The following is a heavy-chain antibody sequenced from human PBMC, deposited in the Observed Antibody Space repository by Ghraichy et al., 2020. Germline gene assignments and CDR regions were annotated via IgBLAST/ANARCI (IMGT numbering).Heavy chain of an antibody. V-gene: IGHV3-66*01. CDR2: IYSGGST. J-gene: IGHJ5*02. CDR1: GFTVRSNY. Sequence: GESLNISCAASGFTVRSNYMTWVRQAPGKGLEWVSVIYSGGSTYYVDSVKGRFTISRDNSNNTLYLQMNSLRAEDTAVYYCANGRSLFDPWGQGTLVTVSS. CDR3: ANGRSLFDP. D-gene: IGHD1-1*01.